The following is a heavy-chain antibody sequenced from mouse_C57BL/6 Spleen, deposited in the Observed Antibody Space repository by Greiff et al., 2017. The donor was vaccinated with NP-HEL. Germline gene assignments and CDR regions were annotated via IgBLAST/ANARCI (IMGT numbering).Heavy chain of an antibody. CDR2: IYPRSGNT. CDR3: ARSEGLLRGFDY. V-gene: IGHV1-81*01. D-gene: IGHD1-1*01. J-gene: IGHJ2*01. CDR1: GYTFTSYG. Sequence: VQLQQSGAELARPGASVKLSCKASGYTFTSYGISWVKQRTGQGLEWIGEIYPRSGNTYYNEKFKGKATLTADKSSSTAYMELRSLTSEDSAVYFCARSEGLLRGFDYWGQGTTLTVSS.